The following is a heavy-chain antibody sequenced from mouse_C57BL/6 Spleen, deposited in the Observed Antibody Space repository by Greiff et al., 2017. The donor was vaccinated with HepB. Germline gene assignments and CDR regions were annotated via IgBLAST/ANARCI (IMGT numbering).Heavy chain of an antibody. D-gene: IGHD2-3*01. CDR2: IYPGDGDT. CDR1: GHAFSSSW. J-gene: IGHJ2*01. Sequence: VQLQQSGPELVKPGASVKISCKASGHAFSSSWMNWVKQRPGKGLEWIGRIYPGDGDTNYNGKFKGKATLTADKSSSTAYMQLSSLTSEDSAVYFCATIYDGSYWGQGTTLTVSS. V-gene: IGHV1-82*01. CDR3: ATIYDGSY.